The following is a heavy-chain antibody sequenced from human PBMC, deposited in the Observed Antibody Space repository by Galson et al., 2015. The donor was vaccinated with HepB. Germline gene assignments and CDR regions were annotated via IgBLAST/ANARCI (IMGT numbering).Heavy chain of an antibody. J-gene: IGHJ6*02. CDR3: ARDRMLPNTLGYCRGGSCYSGMDV. D-gene: IGHD2-15*01. Sequence: SLRLSCAASGFSFSDYRLNWVRQAPGKGLEWVSSISSRSSYIYYADSVKGRFTISRDNAKNSLYLQMSSLRAEDTAVYFCARDRMLPNTLGYCRGGSCYSGMDVWGQGTTVTVSS. CDR1: GFSFSDYR. CDR2: ISSRSSYI. V-gene: IGHV3-21*01.